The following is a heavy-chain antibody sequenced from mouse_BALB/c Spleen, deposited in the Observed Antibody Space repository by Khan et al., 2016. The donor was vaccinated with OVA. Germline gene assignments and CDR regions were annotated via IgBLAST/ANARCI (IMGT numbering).Heavy chain of an antibody. Sequence: QVKLLQSGPGLVAPSPTLSITCTISGFSLTNYCVHWVRQPPGKGLEWLVVIWHDGSTTYNSALNSRLTTSKDNSKSQASLIMNSLQTDDTAMYLCARQPFYHYNIIDYWGQGTSLTVSS. CDR3: ARQPFYHYNIIDY. CDR2: IWHDGST. J-gene: IGHJ2*02. V-gene: IGHV2-6-1*01. D-gene: IGHD2-4*01. CDR1: GFSLTNYC.